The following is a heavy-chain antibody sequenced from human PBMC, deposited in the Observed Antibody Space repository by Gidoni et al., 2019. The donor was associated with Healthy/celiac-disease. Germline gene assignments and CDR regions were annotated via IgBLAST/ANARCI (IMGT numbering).Heavy chain of an antibody. V-gene: IGHV3-30-3*01. CDR2: ISYDGSNK. CDR3: ARENYYDSSGYFVY. J-gene: IGHJ4*02. Sequence: QVQLVASGGGVVQPGRSLRLSCAASGFTFSSYAMHWVRQAPGKGLEWVAVISYDGSNKYYADSVKGRFTISRDNSKNTLYLQMNSLRAEDTAVYYCARENYYDSSGYFVYWGQGTLVTVSS. D-gene: IGHD3-22*01. CDR1: GFTFSSYA.